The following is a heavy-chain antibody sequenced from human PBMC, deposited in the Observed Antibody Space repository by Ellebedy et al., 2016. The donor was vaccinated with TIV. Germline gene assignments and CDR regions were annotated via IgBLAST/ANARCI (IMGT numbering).Heavy chain of an antibody. V-gene: IGHV3-9*01. J-gene: IGHJ5*02. Sequence: SLKISCAASGFTFADYAMHSVRQAPGKGLEWVSGISWTSVSLGYPDSVKGRFTISRENAKNARFLQMDGLTVDESAVYYCVGFGVFNLWGQGAPVTVSS. CDR1: GFTFADYA. CDR2: ISWTSVSL. D-gene: IGHD3-3*01. CDR3: VGFGVFNL.